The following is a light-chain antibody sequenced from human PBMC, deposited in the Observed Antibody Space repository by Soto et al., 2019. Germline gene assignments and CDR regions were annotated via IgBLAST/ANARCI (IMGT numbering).Light chain of an antibody. CDR2: EVN. Sequence: QSVLTQPPSASGSLGQSFAIPCTETASDIGGYNFVSGYQQHPGKAPKLMIYEVNKRPSGVPDRFSGSKSGNTASLTVSGLQAEDEADYYCSSHGGTSPYVFGTGTKVTVL. CDR1: ASDIGGYNF. V-gene: IGLV2-8*01. CDR3: SSHGGTSPYV. J-gene: IGLJ1*01.